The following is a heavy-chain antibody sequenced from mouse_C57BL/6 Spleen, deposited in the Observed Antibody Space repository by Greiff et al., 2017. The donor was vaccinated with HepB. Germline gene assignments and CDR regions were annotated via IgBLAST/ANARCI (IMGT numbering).Heavy chain of an antibody. D-gene: IGHD2-1*01. CDR1: GYTFTDYY. J-gene: IGHJ4*01. V-gene: IGHV1-26*01. CDR3: ASSYGKGAMDY. CDR2: INPNNGGT. Sequence: EVQLQQSGPELVKPGASVKISCKASGYTFTDYYMNWVKQSHGKSLEWIGDINPNNGGTSYNQKFKGKATLTVDKSSSTAYMELRSLTSEDSAVYYCASSYGKGAMDYWGQGTSVTVSS.